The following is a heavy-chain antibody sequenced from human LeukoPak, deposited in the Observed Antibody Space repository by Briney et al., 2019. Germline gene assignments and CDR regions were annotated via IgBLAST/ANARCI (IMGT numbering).Heavy chain of an antibody. D-gene: IGHD2-15*01. J-gene: IGHJ5*02. Sequence: PGGCLRLSCAASGFTFDDYAMHWVRQAPGKGLEWVSGISWNSGSIGYADSVKGRFTISRDNAKNSLYLQMNSLRAEDTALYYCAKDLHPYCSGGSCYSFHFDPWGQGTLVTVSS. CDR2: ISWNSGSI. CDR1: GFTFDDYA. V-gene: IGHV3-9*01. CDR3: AKDLHPYCSGGSCYSFHFDP.